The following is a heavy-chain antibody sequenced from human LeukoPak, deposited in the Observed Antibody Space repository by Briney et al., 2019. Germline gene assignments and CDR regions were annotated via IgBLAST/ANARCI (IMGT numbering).Heavy chain of an antibody. D-gene: IGHD6-13*01. CDR2: INPNSGDT. CDR1: GYTFTGDY. Sequence: ASVKVSCKASGYTFTGDYMHWVRQAPGQGLEWMGWINPNSGDTNYAQKFQGRVTMTRDTSISTAYMDLSRLKSDDTAVYYCARDFGIFGSSSWTGPDYWGQGTLVTVSS. CDR3: ARDFGIFGSSSWTGPDY. J-gene: IGHJ4*02. V-gene: IGHV1-2*02.